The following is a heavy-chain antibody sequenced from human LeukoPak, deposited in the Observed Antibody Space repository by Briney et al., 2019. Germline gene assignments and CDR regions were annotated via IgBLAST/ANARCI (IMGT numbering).Heavy chain of an antibody. Sequence: GASVKVSCKASGYTFTSYGISWVRQAPGQGLEWMGWISAFNGNTNYAQNLQGRVTMTKETSTSTAYMELRSLRSDDTAVYYCARDGVIGSGYYYHYYGMDVWGQGTTVTVSS. CDR1: GYTFTSYG. V-gene: IGHV1-18*01. CDR3: ARDGVIGSGYYYHYYGMDV. CDR2: ISAFNGNT. D-gene: IGHD3-22*01. J-gene: IGHJ6*02.